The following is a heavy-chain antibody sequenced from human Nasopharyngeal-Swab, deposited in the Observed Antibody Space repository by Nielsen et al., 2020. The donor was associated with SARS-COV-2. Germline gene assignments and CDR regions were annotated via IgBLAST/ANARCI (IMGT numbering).Heavy chain of an antibody. D-gene: IGHD6-13*01. Sequence: SETLSPTCTVSGASIANSTFYWGWIRQPPVKGREWTGTIYYNGNTYQNPSLKSRLTISVDKSKNQFSLQLSSVTAADTAVYYCVRSSSWYYFDYWAQGTQVTVSS. CDR3: VRSSSWYYFDY. J-gene: IGHJ4*02. V-gene: IGHV4-39*01. CDR2: IYYNGNT. CDR1: GASIANSTFY.